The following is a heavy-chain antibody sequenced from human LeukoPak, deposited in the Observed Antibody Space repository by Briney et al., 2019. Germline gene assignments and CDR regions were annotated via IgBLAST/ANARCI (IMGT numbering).Heavy chain of an antibody. J-gene: IGHJ3*02. CDR1: GFTFSNAW. V-gene: IGHV3-30-3*01. CDR2: ISYDGSNK. D-gene: IGHD3-22*01. CDR3: ARAEGAQYYYDSSGYYLADAFDI. Sequence: HPGGSLRLSCAASGFTFSNAWMSWVRQAPGKGLEWVAVISYDGSNKYYADSVKGRFTISRDNSKNTLYLQMNSLRAEDTAVYYCARAEGAQYYYDSSGYYLADAFDIWGQGTMVTVSS.